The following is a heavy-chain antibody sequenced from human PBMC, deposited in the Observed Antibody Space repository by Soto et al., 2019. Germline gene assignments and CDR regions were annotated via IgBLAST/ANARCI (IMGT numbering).Heavy chain of an antibody. CDR3: ARSFNDWTTYFDY. J-gene: IGHJ4*02. CDR1: GFSVTDHY. CDR2: LYTGGSA. D-gene: IGHD3-9*01. Sequence: GGSLRLSXAASGFSVTDHYMTWVRQAPGKGLEWVSVLYTGGSAYYGDSVKGRCTISRDSSTNTLYLQMNSLKVGDTAFYFCARSFNDWTTYFDYWSEGTLVTVSS. V-gene: IGHV3-53*01.